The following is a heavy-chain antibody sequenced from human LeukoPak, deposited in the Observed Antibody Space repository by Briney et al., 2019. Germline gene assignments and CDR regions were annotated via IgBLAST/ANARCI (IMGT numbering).Heavy chain of an antibody. CDR1: GFTFSSYA. Sequence: GGSLRLSCAASGFTFSSYAMSWVRQAPGKGLEWVSAISGSGGSTYYADSVKGRFTISRDNSKSTLYLQMNSLRVEDTAVYYCAKGPTLITTRGDHWGQGTLVTVSS. CDR2: ISGSGGST. D-gene: IGHD4-11*01. V-gene: IGHV3-23*01. CDR3: AKGPTLITTRGDH. J-gene: IGHJ5*02.